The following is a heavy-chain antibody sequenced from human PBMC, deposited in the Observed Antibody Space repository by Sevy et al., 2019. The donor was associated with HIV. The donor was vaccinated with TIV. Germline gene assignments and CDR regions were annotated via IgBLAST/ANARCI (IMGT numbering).Heavy chain of an antibody. J-gene: IGHJ5*02. CDR3: ARSGIAVAGKGARCWFDP. CDR1: GGSISSYY. Sequence: SETLSLTCTVSGGSISSYYWSWIRQPPGKGLEWIGYICYSGSTNYNPSLKSRVTISVETSKNQFSLKLSSVTAADTAVYYCARSGIAVAGKGARCWFDPWGQGTLVTVSS. CDR2: ICYSGST. D-gene: IGHD6-19*01. V-gene: IGHV4-59*01.